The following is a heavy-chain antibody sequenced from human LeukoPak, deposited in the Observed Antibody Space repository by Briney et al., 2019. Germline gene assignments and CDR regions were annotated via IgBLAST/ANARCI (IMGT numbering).Heavy chain of an antibody. Sequence: GASVKVSCKASGYTFTDYYIHWVRQAPGQGLEWMGWINTNTGNPTYAQGFTGRFVFSLDTSVSTAYLQISSLKAEDTAVYYCARVQKSSWFRYYFDYWGQGTLVTVSS. J-gene: IGHJ4*02. CDR2: INTNTGNP. CDR1: GYTFTDYY. D-gene: IGHD6-13*01. V-gene: IGHV7-4-1*02. CDR3: ARVQKSSWFRYYFDY.